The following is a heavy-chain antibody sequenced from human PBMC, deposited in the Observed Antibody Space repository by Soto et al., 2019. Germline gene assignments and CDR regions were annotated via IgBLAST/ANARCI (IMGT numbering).Heavy chain of an antibody. CDR2: INPNSGGT. Sequence: ASVKVSCKASGYTFTGYYMHWVRQAPGQGLEWMGWINPNSGGTNYAQKFQGWVTMTRDTSISTAYMELSRLRSDDTAVYYCANMYSSGWYTIDYWGQGTLVTVSS. J-gene: IGHJ4*02. CDR3: ANMYSSGWYTIDY. CDR1: GYTFTGYY. D-gene: IGHD6-19*01. V-gene: IGHV1-2*04.